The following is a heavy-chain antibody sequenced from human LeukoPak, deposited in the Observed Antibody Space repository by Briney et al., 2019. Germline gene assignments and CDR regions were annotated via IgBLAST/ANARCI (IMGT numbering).Heavy chain of an antibody. CDR3: ARVVRSIAAAHWFDP. J-gene: IGHJ5*02. V-gene: IGHV4-59*01. D-gene: IGHD6-13*01. CDR2: IYYSGST. Sequence: PSETLSLTCTVSGGSISSYYWSWIRQPPGKGLEWIGYIYYSGSTNYNPSLKSRVTISVDTSKNQFSLKLSSVTAADTAVYYCARVVRSIAAAHWFDPWGQGTLVTVSS. CDR1: GGSISSYY.